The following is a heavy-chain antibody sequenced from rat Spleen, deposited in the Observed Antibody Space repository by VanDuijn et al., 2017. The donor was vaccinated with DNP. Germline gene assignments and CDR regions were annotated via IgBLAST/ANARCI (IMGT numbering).Heavy chain of an antibody. J-gene: IGHJ3*01. V-gene: IGHV5-19*01. D-gene: IGHD1-2*01. CDR2: ISPSGDTT. CDR1: GFTFSNYG. Sequence: EVQLVESGGGLVQPGRSLKLSCAASGFTFSNYGLHWIRQAPTKGLEWVASISPSGDTTYHRDSVKGRFTISRDNAENTVYLQMSSLRSEDTATYYCAARYSSSWFAYWGQGTLVTVSS. CDR3: AARYSSSWFAY.